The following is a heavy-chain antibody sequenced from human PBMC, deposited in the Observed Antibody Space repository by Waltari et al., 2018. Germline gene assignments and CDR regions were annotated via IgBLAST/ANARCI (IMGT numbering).Heavy chain of an antibody. CDR3: AKGGQFSAFDI. J-gene: IGHJ3*02. CDR2: IYYSGST. V-gene: IGHV4-59*01. D-gene: IGHD3-16*01. Sequence: QVQLQESGPGLVKPSETLSLTCTVSGGSISSYYWRWIRQPPGKGLKWIGYIYYSGSTNYNPSLKSRVTISVDTSKNQFSLKLSSVTAADTAVYYCAKGGQFSAFDIWGQGTMVTVSS. CDR1: GGSISSYY.